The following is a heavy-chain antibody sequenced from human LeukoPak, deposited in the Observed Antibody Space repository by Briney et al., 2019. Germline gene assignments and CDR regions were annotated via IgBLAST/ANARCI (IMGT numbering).Heavy chain of an antibody. D-gene: IGHD1-26*01. Sequence: TGGSLRLSCAASGFTFSSYSMSWVRPAPGKGLEWVSSISTSSSYIYYADSVKGRFTISRDNSKNTLYLQMNSLRAEDTAVYYCAKIGYSGSYPSFDYWGQGTLVTVSS. CDR2: ISTSSSYI. CDR1: GFTFSSYS. J-gene: IGHJ4*02. CDR3: AKIGYSGSYPSFDY. V-gene: IGHV3-21*04.